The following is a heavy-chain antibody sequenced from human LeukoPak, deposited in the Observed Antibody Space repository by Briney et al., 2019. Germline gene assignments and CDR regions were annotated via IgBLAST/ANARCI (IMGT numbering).Heavy chain of an antibody. Sequence: GRSLRLSCAASGFTFRSYDMHRVRQAPGKGLEWVAVIWYDGSNKYYADSVEGRFTISRDNSKNTLFLQMNSLRAEDTAVYYCAREGTAMATYYAMDVWGQGTTVTVSS. J-gene: IGHJ6*02. CDR1: GFTFRSYD. CDR3: AREGTAMATYYAMDV. D-gene: IGHD5-18*01. CDR2: IWYDGSNK. V-gene: IGHV3-33*01.